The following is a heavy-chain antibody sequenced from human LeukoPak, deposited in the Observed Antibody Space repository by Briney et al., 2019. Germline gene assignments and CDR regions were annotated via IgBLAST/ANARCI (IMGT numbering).Heavy chain of an antibody. CDR2: INEDGSGK. Sequence: GGSLRLSCAASGFTFSSHWMTWVRQAPGKGLEWVANINEDGSGKYYVDSVKGRFTISRDNAKNTLFLQMNSLRAEDTAVYYCARESSWAPDYWGQGTLVTVSS. CDR3: ARESSWAPDY. J-gene: IGHJ4*02. V-gene: IGHV3-7*01. D-gene: IGHD1-26*01. CDR1: GFTFSSHW.